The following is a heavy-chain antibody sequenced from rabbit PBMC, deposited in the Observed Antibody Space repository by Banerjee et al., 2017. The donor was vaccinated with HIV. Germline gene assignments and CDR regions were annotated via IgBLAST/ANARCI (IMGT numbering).Heavy chain of an antibody. Sequence: QSLEESGGDLVKPEGSLTLTCTASGFSFTSSYYMCWVRQAPGKGLEWIASIYTGSSGSTYYASWAKGRFTISKTSSTTVTLQMTSLTAADTATYFCARAGGFEKYFNLWGQGTLVTVS. CDR3: ARAGGFEKYFNL. D-gene: IGHD1-1*01. CDR2: IYTGSSGST. CDR1: GFSFTSSYY. J-gene: IGHJ4*01. V-gene: IGHV1S40*01.